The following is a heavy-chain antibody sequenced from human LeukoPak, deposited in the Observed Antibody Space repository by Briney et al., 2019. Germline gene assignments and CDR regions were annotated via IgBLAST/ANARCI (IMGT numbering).Heavy chain of an antibody. D-gene: IGHD6-13*01. J-gene: IGHJ4*02. CDR1: GYTFTGYY. Sequence: ASVKVSCKASGYTFTGYYMHWVRQAPGQGLEWMGWINPNSGGTNYAQKFQGRVTMTRDTSISTAYMELSRLRSDDTAVYYCARVRSSHMYSSSWLGYWGQGTLVTVSS. CDR3: ARVRSSHMYSSSWLGY. CDR2: INPNSGGT. V-gene: IGHV1-2*02.